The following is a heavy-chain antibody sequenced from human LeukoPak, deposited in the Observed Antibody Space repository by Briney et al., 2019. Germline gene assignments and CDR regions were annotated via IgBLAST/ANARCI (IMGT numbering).Heavy chain of an antibody. CDR2: INPSGGST. V-gene: IGHV1-46*01. Sequence: GASVKVSCKASGYTFTSYYMHWVRQAPGQGLEWMGIINPSGGSTSYAQKFQGRVTMTRDTSISTAYMELSRLRSDDTAVYYCARGGLRFLEFFDYWGQGTLVTVSS. J-gene: IGHJ4*02. CDR1: GYTFTSYY. CDR3: ARGGLRFLEFFDY. D-gene: IGHD3-3*01.